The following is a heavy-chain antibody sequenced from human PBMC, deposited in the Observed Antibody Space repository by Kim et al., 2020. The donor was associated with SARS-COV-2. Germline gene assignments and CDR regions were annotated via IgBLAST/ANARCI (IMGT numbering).Heavy chain of an antibody. Sequence: SETLSLTCTVSGGSISSSSYYWGWIRQPPGKGLEWIGSIYYSGSTYYNPSLKSRVTISVDTSKNQFSLKLSSVTAADTAVYYCARVVVVAATFVYWGQGTLVTVSS. CDR3: ARVVVVAATFVY. D-gene: IGHD2-15*01. V-gene: IGHV4-39*01. J-gene: IGHJ4*02. CDR1: GGSISSSSYY. CDR2: IYYSGST.